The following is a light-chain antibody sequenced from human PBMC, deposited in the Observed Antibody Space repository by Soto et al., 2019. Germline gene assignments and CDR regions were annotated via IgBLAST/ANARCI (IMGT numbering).Light chain of an antibody. CDR1: QDISRY. CDR2: AAS. CDR3: QKYDSAPLS. Sequence: DIQMTQSPSSLSASVGDRVTVTCRASQDISRYLAWYQQKPGQVPELLIYAASTLHSGVSSRFSGSGSGTQFTLTITSLQPEDVATYDCQKYDSAPLSFGGGTKVDIK. J-gene: IGKJ4*01. V-gene: IGKV1-27*01.